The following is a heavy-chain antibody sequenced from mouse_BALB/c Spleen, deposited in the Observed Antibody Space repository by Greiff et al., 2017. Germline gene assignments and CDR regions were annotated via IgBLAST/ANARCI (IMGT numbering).Heavy chain of an antibody. V-gene: IGHV5-9-3*01. CDR2: ISSGGSYT. D-gene: IGHD2-4*01. CDR3: ARHGDYDGSYWYFDV. Sequence: EVKVVESGGGLVKPGGSLKLSCAASGFTFSSYAMSWVRQTPEKRLEWVATISSGGSYTYYPDSVKGRFTISRDNAKNTLYLQMSSLRSEDTAMYYCARHGDYDGSYWYFDVWGAGTTVTVSS. J-gene: IGHJ1*01. CDR1: GFTFSSYA.